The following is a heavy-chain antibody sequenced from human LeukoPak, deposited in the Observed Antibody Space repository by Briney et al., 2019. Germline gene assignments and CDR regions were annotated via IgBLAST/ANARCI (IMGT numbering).Heavy chain of an antibody. CDR2: IYPGDSDT. Sequence: GESLKISCKGSGYSFTSYWIGWVRQMPGKGLEWMGIIYPGDSDTRYSPSFQGQVTISADKSISTAYLQWSSLKASDTAMYYCARHTDYYDSSGYYHNWFDPWGQGTLVTVSS. CDR3: ARHTDYYDSSGYYHNWFDP. J-gene: IGHJ5*02. V-gene: IGHV5-51*01. CDR1: GYSFTSYW. D-gene: IGHD3-22*01.